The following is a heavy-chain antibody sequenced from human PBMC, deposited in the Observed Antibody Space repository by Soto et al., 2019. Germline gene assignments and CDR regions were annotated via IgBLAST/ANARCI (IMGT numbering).Heavy chain of an antibody. D-gene: IGHD6-6*01. CDR2: ISYDGSNK. CDR1: GFTFSSCG. J-gene: IGHJ4*02. Sequence: PGGSLRLSCAASGFTFSSCGMHWVRQAPGKGLEWVAVISYDGSNKYYADSVKGRFTISRDNSKNTLYLQMNSLRAEDTAVYYCAKEFQLRGYWGQGTLVTVSS. CDR3: AKEFQLRGY. V-gene: IGHV3-30*18.